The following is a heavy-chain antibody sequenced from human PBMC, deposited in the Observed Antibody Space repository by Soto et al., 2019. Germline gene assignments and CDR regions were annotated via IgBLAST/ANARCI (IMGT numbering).Heavy chain of an antibody. CDR2: VYYDGST. V-gene: IGHV4-39*01. J-gene: IGHJ3*01. CDR3: ATIAVAGTDAFEV. CDR1: GVSVSTSDFY. D-gene: IGHD6-19*01. Sequence: QLLLQESGPGLVMPSETLSLTCTVSGVSVSTSDFYWGWVRQPPGKGLEWIGSVYYDGSTYYNPSLKSRVTISIYTSKNQFSLNLSAVAAADTAVYYCATIAVAGTDAFEVWGQGTMVTVAS.